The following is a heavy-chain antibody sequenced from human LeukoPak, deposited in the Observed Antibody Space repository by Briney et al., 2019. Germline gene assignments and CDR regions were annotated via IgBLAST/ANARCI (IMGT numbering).Heavy chain of an antibody. CDR3: LYGMDV. V-gene: IGHV3-7*01. J-gene: IGHJ6*02. CDR2: IKQDGSEK. CDR1: GFTFSSYW. Sequence: GGSLRLSCAGSGFTFSSYWMSWVRQAPGKGLEWVANIKQDGSEKYYVDSVKGRFTISRDNAKNSLHLQMNSLRAEDTAVYYCLYGMDVWGQGTTVTVSS.